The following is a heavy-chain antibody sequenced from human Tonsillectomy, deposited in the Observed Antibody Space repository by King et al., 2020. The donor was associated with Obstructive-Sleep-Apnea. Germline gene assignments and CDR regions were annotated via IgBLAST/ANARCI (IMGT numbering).Heavy chain of an antibody. CDR1: GYSISSSNW. V-gene: IGHV4-28*01. D-gene: IGHD5-12*01. CDR2: IYYSGTT. J-gene: IGHJ3*02. Sequence: QLQESGPGLVKPSDTLSLTCAVSGYSISSSNWWGWIRQPPGKGLEWIGYIYYSGTTYYNPSLRGRVTLSVDTSKNQFSLKLSSVTAVDTAVYYCARSDVTGYGGVDIWGQGTMVTVSS. CDR3: ARSDVTGYGGVDI.